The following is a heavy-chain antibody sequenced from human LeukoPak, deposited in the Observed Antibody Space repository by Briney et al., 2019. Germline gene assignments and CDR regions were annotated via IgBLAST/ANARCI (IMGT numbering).Heavy chain of an antibody. D-gene: IGHD3-16*01. J-gene: IGHJ5*02. CDR2: IYHSGST. CDR3: ARIFSSPELCWFNP. CDR1: GYSISSGYY. V-gene: IGHV4-38-2*01. Sequence: SETLSLTCAVSGYSISSGYYWGWIRQPPGKGLEWIGSIYHSGSTYYNPSLKSRVTISVDTSKNQFSLKLSSVTAADTAVYYCARIFSSPELCWFNPWGQGTLVTVSS.